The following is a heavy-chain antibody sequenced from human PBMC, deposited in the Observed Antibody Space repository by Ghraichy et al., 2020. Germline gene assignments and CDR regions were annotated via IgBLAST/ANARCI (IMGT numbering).Heavy chain of an antibody. D-gene: IGHD3-3*01. J-gene: IGHJ3*02. CDR3: AKAYDFWSGYPLDAFDI. Sequence: GGSLRLSCAASGFTFSSYGMHWVRQAPGKGLEWVAVISYDGSNKYYADSVKGRFTISRDNSKNTLYLQMNSLRAEDTAVYYCAKAYDFWSGYPLDAFDIWGQGTMVTVSS. V-gene: IGHV3-30*18. CDR2: ISYDGSNK. CDR1: GFTFSSYG.